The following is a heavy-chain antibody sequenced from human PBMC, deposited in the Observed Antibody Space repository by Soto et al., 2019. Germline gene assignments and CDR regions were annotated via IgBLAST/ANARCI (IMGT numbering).Heavy chain of an antibody. Sequence: GGSLRLSCAASGFTFTRYSMNWVRQAPGKGLEWVSSISSTTNYIYYTDSMKGRFTVSRDNAKNSVYLEMNSLSAEDTAVYYCARESEDLTSNFDYWGQGTLVTV. CDR3: ARESEDLTSNFDY. CDR2: ISSTTNYI. V-gene: IGHV3-21*01. J-gene: IGHJ4*02. CDR1: GFTFTRYS.